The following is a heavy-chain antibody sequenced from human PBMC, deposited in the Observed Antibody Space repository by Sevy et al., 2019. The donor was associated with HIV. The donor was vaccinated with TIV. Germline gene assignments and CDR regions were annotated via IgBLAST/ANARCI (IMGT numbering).Heavy chain of an antibody. CDR1: GYTFTGYY. CDR3: AVVPDPDTYYYDSSGPYSMDV. CDR2: INPNSGGT. J-gene: IGHJ6*02. Sequence: ASVKVSCKASGYTFTGYYMHWVRQAPGQGLEWMGWINPNSGGTNYAQKFQGRVTMTRDTSISTAYMELSRLRSDDTAVYYCAVVPDPDTYYYDSSGPYSMDVWGQGTTVTVSS. V-gene: IGHV1-2*02. D-gene: IGHD3-22*01.